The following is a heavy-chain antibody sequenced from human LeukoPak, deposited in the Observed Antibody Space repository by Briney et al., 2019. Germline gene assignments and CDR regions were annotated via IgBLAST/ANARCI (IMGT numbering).Heavy chain of an antibody. D-gene: IGHD2-2*01. CDR1: GGSISSYY. CDR3: ARPRGPPIVVVPAAEGAFDI. CDR2: IYYLGST. V-gene: IGHV4-59*12. Sequence: SETLSLTCTVSGGSISSYYWSWIRQPPGKGLEWIGYIYYLGSTNYNPSLKSRVTISVDTSKNQFSLKLSSVTAADTAVYYCARPRGPPIVVVPAAEGAFDIWGQGTMVTVSS. J-gene: IGHJ3*02.